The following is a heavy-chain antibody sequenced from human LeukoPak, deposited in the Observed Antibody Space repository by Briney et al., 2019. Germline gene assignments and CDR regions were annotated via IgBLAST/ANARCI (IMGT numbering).Heavy chain of an antibody. V-gene: IGHV1-69*04. J-gene: IGHJ6*02. CDR3: AREKMEVGYYGLDV. CDR2: IIPILNIP. CDR1: GGTFDNSA. Sequence: SVKVSCKASGGTFDNSAINWVRQAPGQGLEWMGRIIPILNIPNYAQKLQGRVTIAADKPTSTAYMELSSLRSDDTAVYYCAREKMEVGYYGLDVWGQGATVTVSS. D-gene: IGHD1-1*01.